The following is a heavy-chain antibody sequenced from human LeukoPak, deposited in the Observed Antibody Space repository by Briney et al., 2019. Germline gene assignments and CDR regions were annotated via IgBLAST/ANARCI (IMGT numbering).Heavy chain of an antibody. CDR3: AGTTVRGNWFDP. CDR1: GGSISSYY. J-gene: IGHJ5*02. Sequence: PSETLSLTCTVSGGSISSYYWSWIRQPPGKGLEWIGYIYYSGSTNYNPSLESRVTISVDTSKNQFSLKLSSVTAADTAVYYCAGTTVRGNWFDPWGQGTLVTVSS. D-gene: IGHD4-17*01. V-gene: IGHV4-59*01. CDR2: IYYSGST.